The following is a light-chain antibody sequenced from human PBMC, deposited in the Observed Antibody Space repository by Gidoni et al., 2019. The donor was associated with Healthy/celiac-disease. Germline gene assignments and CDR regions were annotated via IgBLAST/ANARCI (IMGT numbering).Light chain of an antibody. CDR3: QQYDNLPLT. CDR2: DAS. J-gene: IGKJ4*01. Sequence: DIQMTQSPSSLSASVGDRVTITCQASQDISNYLNWYQQKPGKAPKLLTYDASNLETGVPSRFSGSGSGTDFTVTISSLQPEDIATYYCQQYDNLPLTFXGXTKVEIK. CDR1: QDISNY. V-gene: IGKV1-33*01.